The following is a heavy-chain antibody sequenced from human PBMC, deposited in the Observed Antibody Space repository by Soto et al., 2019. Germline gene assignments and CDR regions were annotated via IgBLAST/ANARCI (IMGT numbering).Heavy chain of an antibody. CDR1: GGSISSYY. Sequence: SETLSLTCTFSGGSISSYYWSLIRQPPGKGLEWIGYIYYSGSTNYNPSLKSRVTISVDTSKNQFSLKLSSVTAADTAVYYCARDEPYGWFDPWGQGTLVTVSS. CDR3: ARDEPYGWFDP. J-gene: IGHJ5*02. V-gene: IGHV4-59*01. CDR2: IYYSGST. D-gene: IGHD4-17*01.